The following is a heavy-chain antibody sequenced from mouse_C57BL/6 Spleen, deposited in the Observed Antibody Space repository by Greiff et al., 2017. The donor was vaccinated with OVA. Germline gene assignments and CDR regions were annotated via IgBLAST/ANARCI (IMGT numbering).Heavy chain of an antibody. CDR3: ARFYGSSYEAWFAY. CDR2: IYPGSGST. Sequence: QVQLQQPGAELVKPGASVKMSCKASGYTFTSYWITWVKQRPGQGLEWIGDIYPGSGSTNYNEKFKSKATLTVDTSSSTAYMQRSSRTSEDSAVYYCARFYGSSYEAWFAYWGQGTLVTVSA. J-gene: IGHJ3*01. V-gene: IGHV1-55*01. D-gene: IGHD1-1*01. CDR1: GYTFTSYW.